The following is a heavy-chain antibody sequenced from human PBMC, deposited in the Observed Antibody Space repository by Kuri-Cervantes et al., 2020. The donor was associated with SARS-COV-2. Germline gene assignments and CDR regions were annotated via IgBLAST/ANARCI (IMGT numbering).Heavy chain of an antibody. J-gene: IGHJ3*02. CDR3: ARDRPSGAFDI. CDR1: GFTVSSNY. Sequence: GESLKISCAASGFTVSSNYMSWVRQAPGKGLEWVSVIYSGGSTYYADSVKGRFTISRDNSKNTLYLQMNSLRAEDTAVYYCARDRPSGAFDIWGQGTMVTVSS. D-gene: IGHD3-10*01. CDR2: IYSGGST. V-gene: IGHV3-66*01.